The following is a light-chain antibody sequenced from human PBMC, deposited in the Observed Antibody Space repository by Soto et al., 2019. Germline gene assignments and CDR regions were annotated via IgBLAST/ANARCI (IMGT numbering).Light chain of an antibody. Sequence: MSQSPLYMPVTPGEPASITCRASQSISSYLNWYQQKQGKAPKXLIYAASSLQSGVPSRFSGSGSGTDFTLTISSLQPEDVETYYGQQSYSTPITFGQGTRLEI. V-gene: IGKV1-39*01. J-gene: IGKJ5*01. CDR3: QQSYSTPIT. CDR2: AAS. CDR1: QSISSY.